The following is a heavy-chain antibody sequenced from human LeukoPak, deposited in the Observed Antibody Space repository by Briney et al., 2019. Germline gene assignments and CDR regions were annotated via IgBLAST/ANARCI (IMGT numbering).Heavy chain of an antibody. V-gene: IGHV4-61*02. D-gene: IGHD1-20*01. Sequence: SETLSLTCTVSGGSISSGSYYWSWIRQPAGKGLEWIGRIYTSGSTNYNPSLKSRVTISVDTSKNQFSLKLSSVTAADTAVYYCARGPATRSYNWNDESSGYYYMDVWGKGTTVTVSS. CDR3: ARGPATRSYNWNDESSGYYYMDV. CDR2: IYTSGST. CDR1: GGSISSGSYY. J-gene: IGHJ6*03.